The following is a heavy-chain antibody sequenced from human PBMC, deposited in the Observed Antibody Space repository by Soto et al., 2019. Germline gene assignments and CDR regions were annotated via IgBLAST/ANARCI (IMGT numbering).Heavy chain of an antibody. D-gene: IGHD3-22*01. V-gene: IGHV1-69*02. CDR2: IIPILGIA. CDR1: GGTFSSYT. CDR3: ASRYDSSDY. J-gene: IGHJ4*02. Sequence: QVQLVQSGAEVKKPGSSVKVSCKASGGTFSSYTISWVRQAPGQGLEWMGRIIPILGIANYAQKFQGRVTITADKSTSTAYMELSSLRSGATAVYYCASRYDSSDYWGQGTLVTVSS.